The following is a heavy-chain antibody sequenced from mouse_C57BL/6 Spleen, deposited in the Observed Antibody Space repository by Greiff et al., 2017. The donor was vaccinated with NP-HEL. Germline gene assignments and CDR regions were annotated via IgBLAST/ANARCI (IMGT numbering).Heavy chain of an antibody. V-gene: IGHV1-80*01. CDR2: IYPGDGDT. CDR1: GYAFSSYW. J-gene: IGHJ3*01. D-gene: IGHD1-1*01. Sequence: QVLLQQSGAELVKPGASVKISCKASGYAFSSYWMNWVKQRPGKGLEWIGQIYPGDGDTNYNGKFKGKATLTADKSSSTAYMQLSSLTSEDSAVYYCSTVAPFAYWGQGTLVTVSA. CDR3: STVAPFAY.